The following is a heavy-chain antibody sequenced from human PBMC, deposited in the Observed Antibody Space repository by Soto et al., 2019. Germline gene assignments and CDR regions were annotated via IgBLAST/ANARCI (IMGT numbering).Heavy chain of an antibody. D-gene: IGHD2-15*01. CDR2: IRSKGDGETT. V-gene: IGHV3-15*01. Sequence: LRLSCAASGFTFSNAWMSWVRQAPGKGLEWVGRIRSKGDGETTDYAAPVRGRFTISRDDSKNTFFLQMNSLKAEDTAVYYCTTDQAGGYFYYFGVVVWGQGTTVTVSS. CDR3: TTDQAGGYFYYFGVVV. J-gene: IGHJ6*02. CDR1: GFTFSNAW.